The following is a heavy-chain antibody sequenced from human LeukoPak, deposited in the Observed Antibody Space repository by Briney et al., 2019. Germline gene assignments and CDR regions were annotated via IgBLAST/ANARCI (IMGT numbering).Heavy chain of an antibody. D-gene: IGHD3-22*01. CDR3: ARLSQTPDYYSSGGYYYLGY. Sequence: ASVKVSCKASRYTFSSYDINWVREAAGQGLEWMGWMNPNTGRTGFAQKFQGRLTMTRDTSISTAYMELSSLRSEDTAVYYCARLSQTPDYYSSGGYYYLGYWGQGTPVTVSS. CDR1: RYTFSSYD. V-gene: IGHV1-8*01. CDR2: MNPNTGRT. J-gene: IGHJ4*02.